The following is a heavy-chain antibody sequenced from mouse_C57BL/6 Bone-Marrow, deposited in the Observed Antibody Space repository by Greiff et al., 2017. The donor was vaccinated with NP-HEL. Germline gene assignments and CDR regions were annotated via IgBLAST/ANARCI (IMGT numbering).Heavy chain of an antibody. CDR1: GFTFSDYG. CDR3: SRAYGNYPALFAY. V-gene: IGHV5-17*01. CDR2: ISSGSSTI. J-gene: IGHJ3*01. D-gene: IGHD2-1*01. Sequence: EVMLVESGGGLVKPGGSLKLSCAASGFTFSDYGMHWVRQAPEKGLEWVAYISSGSSTIYYAATVKGRFTISRDNAKNTLFLQMTSLRSEDTAMYYCSRAYGNYPALFAYWGQGTLVTVSS.